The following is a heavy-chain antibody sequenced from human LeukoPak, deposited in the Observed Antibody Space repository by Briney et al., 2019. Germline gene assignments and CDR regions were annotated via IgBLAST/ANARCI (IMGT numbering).Heavy chain of an antibody. V-gene: IGHV1-18*01. Sequence: GASVKVSCKASGYTFTSYGISWARQAPGQGLEWMGWISAYNGNTNYAQKLQGRVTMTTDTSTSTAYMELRSLRSDDTAVYYCARDAFDSSSWNWFDPWGQGTLVTVSS. CDR2: ISAYNGNT. J-gene: IGHJ5*02. CDR1: GYTFTSYG. CDR3: ARDAFDSSSWNWFDP. D-gene: IGHD6-13*01.